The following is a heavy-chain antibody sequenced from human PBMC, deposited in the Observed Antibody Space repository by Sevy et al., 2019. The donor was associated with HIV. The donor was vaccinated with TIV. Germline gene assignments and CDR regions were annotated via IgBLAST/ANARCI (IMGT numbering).Heavy chain of an antibody. CDR1: GFSVSRNH. CDR2: IYSDGTT. CDR3: ARRLSSAWYFDF. V-gene: IGHV3-53*01. Sequence: RGFLRLSCAASGFSVSRNHINWVRQAPGKGQEWISVIYSDGTTQYADSVKGRFTISRDTSNNTVYLQVSSPRTDDTAVYYCARRLSSAWYFDFWGQGTLVVVSS. D-gene: IGHD6-19*01. J-gene: IGHJ4*02.